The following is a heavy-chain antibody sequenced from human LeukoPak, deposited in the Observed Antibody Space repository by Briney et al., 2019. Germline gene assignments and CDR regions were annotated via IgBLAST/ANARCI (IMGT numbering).Heavy chain of an antibody. V-gene: IGHV3-30*18. J-gene: IGHJ6*02. CDR3: AKASVYVYYGMDV. D-gene: IGHD3-16*02. Sequence: GGSLRLSCAASGFTFSNFGMHWVRQAPGQALEWVAVISYDGSNKYYADSVKGRFTISRDNSKNTLYLQMNSLRAEDTAVYYCAKASVYVYYGMDVWGQGTTVTVSS. CDR2: ISYDGSNK. CDR1: GFTFSNFG.